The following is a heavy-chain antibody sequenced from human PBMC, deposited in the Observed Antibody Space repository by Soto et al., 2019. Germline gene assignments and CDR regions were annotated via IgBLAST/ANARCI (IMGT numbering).Heavy chain of an antibody. Sequence: QVQLQESGPGLVKPSETLSLTCSVSGGSITSDHYYWNWIRQRPGQGLEWIGFIYHRGDTYYNPSIRSRVSMSVDTSKNRFSLNLRSVTVGDTAVYWCAPCRAAAGAGFEPWGQGTQVTVSS. CDR1: GGSITSDHYY. J-gene: IGHJ5*02. CDR2: IYHRGDT. D-gene: IGHD6-13*01. CDR3: APCRAAAGAGFEP. V-gene: IGHV4-31*03.